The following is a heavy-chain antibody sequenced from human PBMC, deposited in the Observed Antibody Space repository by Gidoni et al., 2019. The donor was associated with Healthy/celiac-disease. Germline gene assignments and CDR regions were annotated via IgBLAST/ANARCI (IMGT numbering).Heavy chain of an antibody. CDR3: AGGAGVVPTASSDAFDI. D-gene: IGHD2-2*01. CDR1: GGSISSGGYY. CDR2: IYYSGST. J-gene: IGHJ3*02. V-gene: IGHV4-31*03. Sequence: QVQLQESGPGLVKPSQTLSLTCPVPGGSISSGGYYWSWIRQHTGKGLEWIGYIYYSGSTYYNPSLKSRITISEDTSKNQFSLKLSSVTAADTAVYYCAGGAGVVPTASSDAFDIWGQGTMVTVSS.